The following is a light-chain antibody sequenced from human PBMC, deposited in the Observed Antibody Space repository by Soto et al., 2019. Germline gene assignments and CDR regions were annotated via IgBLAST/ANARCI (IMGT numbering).Light chain of an antibody. J-gene: IGKJ3*01. CDR1: QSVSSSY. Sequence: EIVLTQSPGTLSLSPGERATLSCRASQSVSSSYLAWYQQKPGKAPRLLIYDASSRATGIPDRFSGSGSGTDFTLTISRLEPEDFAVYYCQQYGSSPPIFTFGPGTKVDIK. V-gene: IGKV3-20*01. CDR2: DAS. CDR3: QQYGSSPPIFT.